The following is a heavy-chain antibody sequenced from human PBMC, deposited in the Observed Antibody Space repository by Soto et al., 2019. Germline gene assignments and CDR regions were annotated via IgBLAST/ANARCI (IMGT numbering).Heavy chain of an antibody. V-gene: IGHV3-23*01. CDR2: VTGDGGSI. Sequence: GGSLRLSCSASGFTFDSYAMSWVRQAPGKGLEWVSVVTGDGGSIYYADSVRGRFIISRDNSKNTLSLQMNSLRAEDTAVYYCAKDPVGVTRTFDCWGQGTLVTVSS. D-gene: IGHD2-21*02. CDR3: AKDPVGVTRTFDC. J-gene: IGHJ4*02. CDR1: GFTFDSYA.